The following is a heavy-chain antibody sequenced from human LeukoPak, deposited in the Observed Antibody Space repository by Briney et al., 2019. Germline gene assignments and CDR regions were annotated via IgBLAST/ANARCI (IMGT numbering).Heavy chain of an antibody. CDR2: IYYSGSA. D-gene: IGHD3-16*02. V-gene: IGHV4-59*01. CDR1: GGSISTYY. Sequence: SETLSLTCTVSGGSISTYYWTWIRQPPGKGLEWIGYIYYSGSANYNPSLQSRVTISVDTSKNQFSLKLSSVTAADTAMYYCARLYNHNWFDPWGQGTLVTVSS. J-gene: IGHJ5*02. CDR3: ARLYNHNWFDP.